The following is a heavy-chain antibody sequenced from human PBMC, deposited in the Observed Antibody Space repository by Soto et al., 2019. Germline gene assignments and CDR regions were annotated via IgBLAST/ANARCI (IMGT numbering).Heavy chain of an antibody. Sequence: EGQLLQSGGGLVQPGESLRVSCAASGFTFSSSGMSWVRQAPGKGLEWVSSISVRGDYRYYADSVKGRFTISRDNSKNTLYLQMNSLTAEDTAVYYCANHGGFDFWGQGQWSPSLQ. V-gene: IGHV3-23*01. J-gene: IGHJ3*01. CDR3: ANHGGFDF. CDR2: ISVRGDYR. CDR1: GFTFSSSG. D-gene: IGHD4-17*01.